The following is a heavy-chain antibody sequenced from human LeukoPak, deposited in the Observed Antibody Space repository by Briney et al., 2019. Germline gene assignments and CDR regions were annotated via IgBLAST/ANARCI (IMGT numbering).Heavy chain of an antibody. CDR1: GGSISSYY. CDR2: IYYSGST. D-gene: IGHD3-10*01. V-gene: IGHV4-59*12. J-gene: IGHJ5*02. CDR3: AREGANYYGSGSYYNRNWFDP. Sequence: SETLSLTCTVSGGSISSYYWSWIRQPPGKGLEWIGYIYYSGSTNYNPSLKSRVTISVDTSKNQSSLKLSSVTAADTAVYYCAREGANYYGSGSYYNRNWFDPWGQGTLVTVSS.